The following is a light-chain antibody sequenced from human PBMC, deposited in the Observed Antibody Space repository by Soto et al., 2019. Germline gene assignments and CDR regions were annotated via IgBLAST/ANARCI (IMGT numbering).Light chain of an antibody. J-gene: IGKJ4*01. V-gene: IGKV1-12*01. CDR2: TGS. CDR3: QQANSFPPT. Sequence: DIQMTQSPSSVSASVGDRVSITCRASQGISNWLAWYQQKPGRAPKLLIYTGSSLQSGVPSRFSGNGSGKEFNLTISSLQAEGVANYLCQQANSFPPTFGGGTKVEIK. CDR1: QGISNW.